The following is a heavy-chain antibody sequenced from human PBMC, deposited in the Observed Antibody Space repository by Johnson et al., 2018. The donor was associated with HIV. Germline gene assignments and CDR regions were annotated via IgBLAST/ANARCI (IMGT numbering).Heavy chain of an antibody. D-gene: IGHD1-26*01. J-gene: IGHJ3*02. CDR2: IYSGGST. Sequence: VQLVESGGGLIQPGGSLRLSCAASGFTVSSNYMSWVRQAPGKGLEWVSVIYSGGSTYYADSVKGRFTISRDNSKNTLYLQMNSLRAEDTAVYYFARDDSGSKSLGAFDIWGQGTMVTVSS. CDR3: ARDDSGSKSLGAFDI. V-gene: IGHV3-53*01. CDR1: GFTVSSNY.